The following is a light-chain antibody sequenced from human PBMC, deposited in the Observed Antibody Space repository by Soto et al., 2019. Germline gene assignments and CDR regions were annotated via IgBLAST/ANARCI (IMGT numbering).Light chain of an antibody. CDR3: MQGTHWLWT. CDR2: KAS. CDR1: QSLVYSDGNSY. V-gene: IGKV2-30*01. J-gene: IGKJ1*01. Sequence: DVVMTQSPLSLPVTLGQPASISCRSSQSLVYSDGNSYLTWFQQRPGQSPRRLIYKASKRDAGGPARFRGSGSGTDFTLTISRVEAEDVGIYYCMQGTHWLWTFGQGTKVEIK.